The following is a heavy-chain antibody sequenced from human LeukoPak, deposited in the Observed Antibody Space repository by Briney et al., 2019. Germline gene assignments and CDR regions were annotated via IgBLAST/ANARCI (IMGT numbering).Heavy chain of an antibody. D-gene: IGHD3-22*01. J-gene: IGHJ3*02. Sequence: GASVKVSCKASGGTFSSYAISWVRQAPGQGLEWMGGIIPIFGTANYAQKFQGRVTITTDESTSTACMELSSLRSEDTAVYYCAKDIRTRDAYYYDSSGYHDAFDIWGQGTMVTVSS. V-gene: IGHV1-69*05. CDR1: GGTFSSYA. CDR2: IIPIFGTA. CDR3: AKDIRTRDAYYYDSSGYHDAFDI.